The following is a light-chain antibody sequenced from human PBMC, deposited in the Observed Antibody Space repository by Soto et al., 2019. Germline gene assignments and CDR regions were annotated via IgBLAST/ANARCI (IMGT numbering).Light chain of an antibody. CDR1: QNINSR. CDR3: QQYNNYPWT. J-gene: IGKJ1*01. CDR2: DAS. Sequence: DIQMTQSPSTLSASLGDRVTVTCRASQNINSRLAWYQQQPGKAPKLLIYDASSLESGVPSTFSGSGSGTEFTLTISSLQPDDFAAYYCQQYNNYPWTFGQWTKVEIK. V-gene: IGKV1-5*01.